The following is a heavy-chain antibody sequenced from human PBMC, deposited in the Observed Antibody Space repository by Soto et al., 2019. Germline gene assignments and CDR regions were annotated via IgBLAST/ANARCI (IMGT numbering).Heavy chain of an antibody. Sequence: ASVKVSCKASGYTFTSYYMHWVRQAPGQGLEWMGIINPSGGSTSYAQKFQGRVTMTRDTSTSTVYMELSSLRSEDTAVYYCATAPHGYYDILTGYTDAFDIWGQGTMVTVS. J-gene: IGHJ3*02. CDR2: INPSGGST. D-gene: IGHD3-9*01. CDR3: ATAPHGYYDILTGYTDAFDI. V-gene: IGHV1-46*01. CDR1: GYTFTSYY.